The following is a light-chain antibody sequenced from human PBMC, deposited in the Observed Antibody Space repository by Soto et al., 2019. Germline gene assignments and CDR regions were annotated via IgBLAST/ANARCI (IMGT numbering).Light chain of an antibody. CDR3: QQYNSYLRT. CDR2: DAS. CDR1: QSISSW. J-gene: IGKJ1*01. V-gene: IGKV1-5*01. Sequence: DIQMTQSPSSLSASIGDSVIITCRASQSISSWLAWYQQKPGKAPKLLIYDASSLESGVPSRFSGSGSGTEFTLTISSLQPDDFATYYCQQYNSYLRTFGQGTKVDIK.